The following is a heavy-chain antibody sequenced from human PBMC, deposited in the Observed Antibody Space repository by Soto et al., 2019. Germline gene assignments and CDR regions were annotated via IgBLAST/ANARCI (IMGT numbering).Heavy chain of an antibody. J-gene: IGHJ3*02. CDR1: GGTFSSYA. CDR3: AREHSEYYYDSSGYSLGAFDI. D-gene: IGHD3-22*01. CDR2: IIPIFGTA. V-gene: IGHV1-69*06. Sequence: ASVKVSCKASGGTFSSYAISWVRQAPGQGLEWMGGIIPIFGTANYAQKFQDRVTITADKSTSTAYMELSSLRSEDTAVYYCAREHSEYYYDSSGYSLGAFDIWGQGTMVTVSS.